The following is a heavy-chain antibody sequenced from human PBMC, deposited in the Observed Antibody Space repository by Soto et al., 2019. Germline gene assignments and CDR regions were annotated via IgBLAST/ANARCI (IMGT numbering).Heavy chain of an antibody. CDR1: GGSISSGDYY. V-gene: IGHV4-30-4*01. Sequence: SETLSLTCTVSGGSISSGDYYWSWIRQPPGKGLEWIGYIYYSGSTYYNPTLKSRVTISVDTSKNQFSLKLSSVTAADMAVYYCARVSGIYYYGMDVWGQGTTVTVSS. CDR3: ARVSGIYYYGMDV. J-gene: IGHJ6*02. CDR2: IYYSGST. D-gene: IGHD3-10*01.